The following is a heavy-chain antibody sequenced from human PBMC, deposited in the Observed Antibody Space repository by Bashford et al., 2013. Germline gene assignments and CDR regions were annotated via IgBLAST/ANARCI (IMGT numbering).Heavy chain of an antibody. CDR3: TRTAYTSDQN. CDR1: GFSLNDYY. J-gene: IGHJ4*02. D-gene: IGHD3-16*01. CDR2: IYPDESGA. Sequence: GGSLRLSCRVSGFSLNDYYINWVRQAPGKGLEWVAHIYPDESGASYVDSVRGRFSVSRDNARKSVYLHMNSLRTEDSAVYYCTRTAYTSDQNWGQGTLVTVSS. V-gene: IGHV3-7*03.